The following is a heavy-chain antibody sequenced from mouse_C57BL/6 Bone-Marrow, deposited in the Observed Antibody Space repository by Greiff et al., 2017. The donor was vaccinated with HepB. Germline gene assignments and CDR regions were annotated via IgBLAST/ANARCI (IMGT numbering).Heavy chain of an antibody. D-gene: IGHD2-5*01. CDR3: AREYSNYFDY. CDR1: GYTFTSYW. Sequence: VKLQQPGAELVKPGASVKLSCKASGYTFTSYWMHWVKQRPGQGLEWIGMIHPNSGSTNYNEKFKSKATLTVDKSSSTAYMQLSSLTSEDSAVYYCAREYSNYFDYWGQGTTLTVSS. J-gene: IGHJ2*01. CDR2: IHPNSGST. V-gene: IGHV1-64*01.